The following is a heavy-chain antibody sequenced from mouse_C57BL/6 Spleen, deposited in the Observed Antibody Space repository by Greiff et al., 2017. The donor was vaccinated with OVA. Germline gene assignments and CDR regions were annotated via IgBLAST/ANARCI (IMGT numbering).Heavy chain of an antibody. J-gene: IGHJ4*01. V-gene: IGHV1-81*01. CDR2: IYPRSGNT. CDR1: GYTFTSYG. CDR3: ARYYDYDDYAMDY. Sequence: VQLKESGAELARPGASVKLSCKASGYTFTSYGISWVKQRTGQGLEWIGEIYPRSGNTYYNEKFKGKATLTADKSSSTAYMELRSLTSEDSAVYFCARYYDYDDYAMDYWGQGTSVTVSS. D-gene: IGHD2-4*01.